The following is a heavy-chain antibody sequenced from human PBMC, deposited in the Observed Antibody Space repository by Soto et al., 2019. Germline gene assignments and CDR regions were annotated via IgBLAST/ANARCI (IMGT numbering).Heavy chain of an antibody. V-gene: IGHV4-39*01. CDR3: ARHGDTAMVYY. J-gene: IGHJ4*02. D-gene: IGHD5-18*01. CDR1: GFTFSSYA. Sequence: GSLRLSCAASGFTFSSYAMSWVRQAPGKGLEWIGSIYYSGSTYYNPSLKSRVTISVDTSKNQFSLKLSSVTAADTAVYYCARHGDTAMVYYWGQGTLVTVSS. CDR2: IYYSGST.